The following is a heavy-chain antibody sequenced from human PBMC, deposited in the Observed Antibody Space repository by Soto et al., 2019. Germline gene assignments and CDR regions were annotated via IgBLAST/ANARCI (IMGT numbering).Heavy chain of an antibody. J-gene: IGHJ6*03. Sequence: VKRSCKASGYTITSYGVGWVRHDPGQGLEWIGWIGVGSGNTNYAQKFQERVTITRDTSTSTAYMELSSLRSEDTAVYYCAAESRSYGDYGGYYMDVWGKGTTVTVSS. V-gene: IGHV1-58*01. CDR2: IGVGSGNT. CDR1: GYTITSYG. CDR3: AAESRSYGDYGGYYMDV. D-gene: IGHD4-17*01.